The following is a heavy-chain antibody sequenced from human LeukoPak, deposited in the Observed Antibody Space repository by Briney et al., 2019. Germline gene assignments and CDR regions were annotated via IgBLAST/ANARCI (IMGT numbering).Heavy chain of an antibody. D-gene: IGHD5-12*01. J-gene: IGHJ4*02. Sequence: GASVQVSCKASGYTFRSYGISWVRQAPGKGLEWMGGFDPEDGETIYAQKFQGRVTMTEDTSTDTAYMELSSLRSEDTAVYYCATVSGYGASHIDYWGQGTLVTVSS. CDR2: FDPEDGET. CDR3: ATVSGYGASHIDY. CDR1: GYTFRSYG. V-gene: IGHV1-24*01.